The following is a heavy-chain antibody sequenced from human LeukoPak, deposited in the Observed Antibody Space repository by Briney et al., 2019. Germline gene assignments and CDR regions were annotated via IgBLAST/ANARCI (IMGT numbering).Heavy chain of an antibody. D-gene: IGHD2-2*01. Sequence: GGSLRLSCAASDFTFSSYWMHWVRHAPGKGLVWVSRISSDESSTTYADSVKGRFTISRDNAKNTLYLKLNSLRAEDTAIYFCARGGFTGTSCPYFDYWGQGTLVTVSS. V-gene: IGHV3-74*01. CDR2: ISSDESST. CDR3: ARGGFTGTSCPYFDY. CDR1: DFTFSSYW. J-gene: IGHJ4*02.